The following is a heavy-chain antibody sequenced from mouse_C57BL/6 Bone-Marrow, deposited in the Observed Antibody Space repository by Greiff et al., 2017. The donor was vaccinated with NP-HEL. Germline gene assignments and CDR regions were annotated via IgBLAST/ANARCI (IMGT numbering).Heavy chain of an antibody. J-gene: IGHJ3*01. Sequence: QVQLQQSGAELVKPGASVKLSCKASGYTFTSYWMQWVKQRPGQGLEWIGEIDPSDSYTNYNQKFKGKATLTVDTSSSTAYMQLSSLTSEDSAVYYCARWEGYPAWFAYWGQGTLVTVSA. V-gene: IGHV1-50*01. CDR1: GYTFTSYW. D-gene: IGHD2-2*01. CDR3: ARWEGYPAWFAY. CDR2: IDPSDSYT.